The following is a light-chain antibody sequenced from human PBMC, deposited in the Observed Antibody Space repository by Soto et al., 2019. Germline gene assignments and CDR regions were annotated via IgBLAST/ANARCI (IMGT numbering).Light chain of an antibody. J-gene: IGKJ1*01. CDR1: QSVSSSY. Sequence: EIVLTQSPATLSLSPGERATLSCGASQSVSSSYLAWYQQKPGLAPRLLIYDASSRATGIPDRFSGSGSGTDFTLTISRLEPEDFPVYYCQQYGSSPGTFGQRTKVEIK. V-gene: IGKV3D-20*01. CDR3: QQYGSSPGT. CDR2: DAS.